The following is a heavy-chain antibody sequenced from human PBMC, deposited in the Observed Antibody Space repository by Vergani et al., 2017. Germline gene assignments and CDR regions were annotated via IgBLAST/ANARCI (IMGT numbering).Heavy chain of an antibody. CDR2: INSDGSST. D-gene: IGHD1-26*01. CDR3: ARGKGIVGATXWVY. Sequence: EVQLVESGGGLIQPGGSLRLSCAASGFTVSSNYMSWVRQAPGKGLEWVSRINSDGSSTSYADSVKGRFTISRDNAKNTLYLQMNSLRAEDTAVYYCARGKGIVGATXWVYWGQGTLVTVSS. V-gene: IGHV3-74*02. CDR1: GFTVSSNY. J-gene: IGHJ4*02.